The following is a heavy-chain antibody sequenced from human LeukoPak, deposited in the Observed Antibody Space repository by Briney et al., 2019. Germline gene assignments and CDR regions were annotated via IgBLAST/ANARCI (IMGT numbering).Heavy chain of an antibody. Sequence: ASVTVSCKASGHTFTTYYVHLVRQAPGQGLERMGVINPSGDGTNYPQRFQGRVTLTRDTSTSTVYMELSSLRSEDTAIYYCAKETPNTGWFDPWGQGTLVTVSS. CDR2: INPSGDGT. CDR3: AKETPNTGWFDP. CDR1: GHTFTTYY. V-gene: IGHV1-46*01. J-gene: IGHJ5*02. D-gene: IGHD1-14*01.